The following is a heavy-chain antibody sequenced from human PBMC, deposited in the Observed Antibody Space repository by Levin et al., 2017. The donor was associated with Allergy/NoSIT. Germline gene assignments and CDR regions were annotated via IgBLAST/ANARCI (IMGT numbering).Heavy chain of an antibody. CDR3: AKGGGMDV. Sequence: GESLKISCAASGFSFSIYGLHWVLQAPGKGLEWVALITSDGSNKFFADSVKGRFTISRDNFKNTLHLQMDSLRPEDTAVYYCAKGGGMDVWGQGTTVTGSS. D-gene: IGHD3-16*01. V-gene: IGHV3-30*18. CDR1: GFSFSIYG. CDR2: ITSDGSNK. J-gene: IGHJ6*02.